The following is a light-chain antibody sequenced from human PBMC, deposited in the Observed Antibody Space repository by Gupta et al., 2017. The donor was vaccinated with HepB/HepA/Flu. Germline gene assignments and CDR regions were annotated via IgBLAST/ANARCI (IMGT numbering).Light chain of an antibody. CDR1: SGHSSYA. Sequence: QLVLTQSPSASASLGASVKINCTLSSGHSSYAIAWHQQQPEKGPRYLMKVNSDGSHSKGDGIPDRFSGSSSGAERYLTISSLQSADEADYYCQTWGTGIWVDGGGTKLTVL. CDR3: QTWGTGIWV. CDR2: VNSDGSH. V-gene: IGLV4-69*01. J-gene: IGLJ3*02.